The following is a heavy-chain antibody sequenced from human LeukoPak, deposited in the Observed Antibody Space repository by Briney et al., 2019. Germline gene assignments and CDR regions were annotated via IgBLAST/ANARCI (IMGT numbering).Heavy chain of an antibody. CDR1: GFTFSSSW. J-gene: IGHJ3*02. V-gene: IGHV3-7*01. Sequence: GGTLRLSCAASGFTFSSSWMNWVRQAPGKGLEWVANIKQDGSNKYYVASVKRGFTISRDNHNNSLQLQMNSMRADDTAVYYCARVVARSAFDIWGQGTMVTVSS. CDR2: IKQDGSNK. CDR3: ARVVARSAFDI.